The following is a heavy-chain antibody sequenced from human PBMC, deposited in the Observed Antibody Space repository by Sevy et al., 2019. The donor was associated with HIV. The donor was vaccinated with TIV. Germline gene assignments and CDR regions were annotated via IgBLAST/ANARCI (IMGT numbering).Heavy chain of an antibody. D-gene: IGHD6-13*01. J-gene: IGHJ3*02. CDR2: INHRGRT. V-gene: IGHV4-34*01. Sequence: SETLSLTCAVYGGSFSGYYWNWIRQPPGKGLEWIGEINHRGRTNYNPSLKSRVTIAVDTSKNQCSLRLTSGTAADTAVYYCARKETLAAAGQRNAFDIWGQGTMVTVSS. CDR1: GGSFSGYY. CDR3: ARKETLAAAGQRNAFDI.